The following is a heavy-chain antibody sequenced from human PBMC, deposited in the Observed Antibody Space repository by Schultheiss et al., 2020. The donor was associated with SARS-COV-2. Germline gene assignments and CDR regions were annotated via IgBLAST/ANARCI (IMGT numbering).Heavy chain of an antibody. CDR2: ISGSGGST. CDR3: AKSSYDYVSKVDY. CDR1: GFTFSSYA. D-gene: IGHD3-16*01. Sequence: GGSLRLSCAASGFTFSSYAMSWVRQAPGKGLEWVSAISGSGGSTYYTDSVKGRFTISRDNSKNTLYLQMKSLRAEDTAVYNCAKSSYDYVSKVDYWGQGTLVTVSS. V-gene: IGHV3-23*01. J-gene: IGHJ4*02.